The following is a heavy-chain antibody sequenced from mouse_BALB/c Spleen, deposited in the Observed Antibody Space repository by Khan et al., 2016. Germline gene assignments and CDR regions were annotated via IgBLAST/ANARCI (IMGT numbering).Heavy chain of an antibody. Sequence: EVKLLESGGGLVQPGGSLKLSCAASGFDFSRYWMSWVRQAPGQGLEWIGEINLDSSTINYTPSLKDKFIISRDNAKNTLYLQMSKVTSEDTVLYYCARLGYYGYHAYWGQGTLVTVSA. CDR3: ARLGYYGYHAY. CDR1: GFDFSRYW. CDR2: INLDSSTI. V-gene: IGHV4-1*02. J-gene: IGHJ3*01. D-gene: IGHD1-2*01.